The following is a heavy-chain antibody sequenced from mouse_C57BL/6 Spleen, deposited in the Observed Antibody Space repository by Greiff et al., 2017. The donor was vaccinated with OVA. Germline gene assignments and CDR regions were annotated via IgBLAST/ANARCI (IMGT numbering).Heavy chain of an antibody. CDR3: ARGDEGFDY. J-gene: IGHJ2*01. V-gene: IGHV1-54*01. CDR2: INPGSGGT. Sequence: VQRVESGAELVRPGTSVKVSCKASGYAFTNYLIEWVKQRPGQGLEWIGVINPGSGGTNYNEKFKGKATLTADKSSSTAYMQLSSLTSEDSAVYFCARGDEGFDYWGQGTTLTVSS. D-gene: IGHD3-3*01. CDR1: GYAFTNYL.